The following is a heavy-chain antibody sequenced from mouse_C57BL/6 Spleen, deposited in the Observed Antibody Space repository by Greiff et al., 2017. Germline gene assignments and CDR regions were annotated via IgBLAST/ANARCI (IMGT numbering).Heavy chain of an antibody. CDR3: AREGGLPY. Sequence: QVQLQQSGAELVRPGTSVKVSCKASGYAFTNYLIEWVKQRPGQGLEWIGVINPGSGGTNYNEKFKGKATLTADKSSSTAYLQLSSLHSEDSAVYFCAREGGLPYWGQGTLVTVSA. V-gene: IGHV1-54*01. J-gene: IGHJ3*01. CDR1: GYAFTNYL. D-gene: IGHD2-4*01. CDR2: INPGSGGT.